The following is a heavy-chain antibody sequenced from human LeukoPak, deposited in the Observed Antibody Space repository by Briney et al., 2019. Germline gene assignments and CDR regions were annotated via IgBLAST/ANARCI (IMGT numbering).Heavy chain of an antibody. D-gene: IGHD3-22*01. V-gene: IGHV1-18*01. CDR2: ISAYNGNT. CDR1: GYTFTSYG. Sequence: ASVKASCKASGYTFTSYGISWVRQAPGQGLEWMGWISAYNGNTNYAQKLQGRVTMTTDTSTSTAYMELRSLRSDDTAVYYCARDVPYDSSGYYYPLRLHYYYGMDVWGQGTTVTVSS. J-gene: IGHJ6*02. CDR3: ARDVPYDSSGYYYPLRLHYYYGMDV.